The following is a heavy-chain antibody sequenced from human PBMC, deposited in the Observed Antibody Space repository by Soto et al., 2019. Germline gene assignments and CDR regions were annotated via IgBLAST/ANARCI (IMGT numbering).Heavy chain of an antibody. CDR1: GFTFSTYD. CDR2: ISRTGDYI. V-gene: IGHV3-21*01. J-gene: IGHJ4*02. Sequence: EVQLVESGGGLVKPGGSLRLSCAVSGFTFSTYDMNWVRQAPGKGLEWVASISRTGDYIYYEESVKGRITISRDDAASSLHLQMSSLRVDDTALYYCAREYFAYGGQGTLVTVSP. CDR3: AREYFAY.